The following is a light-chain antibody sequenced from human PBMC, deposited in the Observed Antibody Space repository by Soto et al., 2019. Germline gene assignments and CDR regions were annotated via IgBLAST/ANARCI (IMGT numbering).Light chain of an antibody. CDR2: EVN. CDR1: SSDVGGYNY. J-gene: IGLJ1*01. V-gene: IGLV2-8*01. Sequence: QSVLTQPPSASWSPGQSVAISCTGTSSDVGGYNYVSWYQQHPGKAPKLMIYEVNKRPSGVPDRFSSSKSVNTASLTVSGLQAEDEADYYCSSYAGSSNVFGTGTKV. CDR3: SSYAGSSNV.